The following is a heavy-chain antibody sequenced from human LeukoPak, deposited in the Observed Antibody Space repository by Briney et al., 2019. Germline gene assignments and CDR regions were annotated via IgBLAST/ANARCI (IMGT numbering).Heavy chain of an antibody. J-gene: IGHJ4*02. D-gene: IGHD1-7*01. V-gene: IGHV3-48*03. CDR3: AREMGTTSDS. CDR1: GFTFSSYE. Sequence: SGGSLRLSCAASGFTFSSYEMNWVRQAPGKGLEWVSYISSSGSTIYYADSVKGRFTISRDNAKNSLYLQMNSLRAEDTAVYYCAREMGTTSDSWGQGTLVTVSS. CDR2: ISSSGSTI.